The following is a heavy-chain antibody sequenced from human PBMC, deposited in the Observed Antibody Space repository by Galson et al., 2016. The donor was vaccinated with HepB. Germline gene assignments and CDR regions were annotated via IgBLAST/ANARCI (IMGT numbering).Heavy chain of an antibody. Sequence: SETLSLTCTVSGGSISSNNYYWGWIRQPPGKGLEWLGTMYYTGSTYYNASLKSRVPMSVDTSKNQFSLRLSSVTAADTAVYYCSRLRDYGNFDYWGQGTLVTVSS. CDR3: SRLRDYGNFDY. D-gene: IGHD4-17*01. CDR1: GGSISSNNYY. V-gene: IGHV4-39*01. J-gene: IGHJ4*02. CDR2: MYYTGST.